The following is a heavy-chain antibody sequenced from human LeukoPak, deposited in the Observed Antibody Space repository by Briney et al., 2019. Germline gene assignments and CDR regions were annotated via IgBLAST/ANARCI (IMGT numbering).Heavy chain of an antibody. CDR2: IRSKANSYAT. D-gene: IGHD3-10*01. CDR3: APQGRTDYYGSGMGYYYGMDV. CDR1: GFTSSGSA. Sequence: PGGSLKLSCAASGFTSSGSAMHWVRQASGKGLEWVGRIRSKANSYATAYAASVKGRFTISRDDSKNTAYLQMNSLKTEDTAVYYCAPQGRTDYYGSGMGYYYGMDVWGQGTTVTVSS. J-gene: IGHJ6*02. V-gene: IGHV3-73*01.